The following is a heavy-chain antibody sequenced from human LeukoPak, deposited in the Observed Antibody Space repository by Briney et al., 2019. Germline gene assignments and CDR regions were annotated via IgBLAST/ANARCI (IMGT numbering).Heavy chain of an antibody. V-gene: IGHV1-2*02. CDR1: GYTFTGYY. D-gene: IGHD1-26*01. CDR3: ARDGFGGATTIDY. J-gene: IGHJ4*02. CDR2: INPNSGGT. Sequence: ASVKVSCKASGYTFTGYYMHWVRQAPGQGLEWMGWINPNSGGTNYAQKFQGRVTMTRDTSISTAYMELSRLRSGDTAVYYCARDGFGGATTIDYWGQGTLVTVSS.